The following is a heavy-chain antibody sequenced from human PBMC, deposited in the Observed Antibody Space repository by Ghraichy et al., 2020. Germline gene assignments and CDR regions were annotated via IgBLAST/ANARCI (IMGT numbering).Heavy chain of an antibody. CDR3: ARQRITIFGVATYYYYGMDV. Sequence: SETLSLTCAVYGGSFSGYNWSWIRQSPGKGLEWIGEINHSGRTNHNPSLKSRVTMSVDTSKNQFSLKLSSVTAADTAVYYCARQRITIFGVATYYYYGMDVWGQGTTVTVSS. J-gene: IGHJ6*02. CDR1: GGSFSGYN. V-gene: IGHV4-34*01. CDR2: INHSGRT. D-gene: IGHD3-3*01.